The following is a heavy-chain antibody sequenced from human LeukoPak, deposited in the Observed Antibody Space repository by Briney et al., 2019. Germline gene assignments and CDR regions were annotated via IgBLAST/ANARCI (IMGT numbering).Heavy chain of an antibody. V-gene: IGHV1-2*02. J-gene: IGHJ6*03. CDR2: INPNSGGT. CDR3: ARGGHATMVRGTGYMDV. CDR1: GYTFTGYY. Sequence: GASVKVSCKASGYTFTGYYMHWVRQAPGQGLEWMGWINPNSGGTNYAQKFQGRVTMTRDTSISTAYMELSRLRSDDTAVYYCARGGHATMVRGTGYMDVWGKGTTVTVSS. D-gene: IGHD3-10*01.